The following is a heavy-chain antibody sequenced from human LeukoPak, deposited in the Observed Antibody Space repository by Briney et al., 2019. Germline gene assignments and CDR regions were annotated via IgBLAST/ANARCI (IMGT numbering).Heavy chain of an antibody. CDR1: GYTFTSYA. CDR2: IIPIFGTA. CDR3: ARDRDRGYSSSSFQH. J-gene: IGHJ1*01. V-gene: IGHV1-69*13. D-gene: IGHD6-13*01. Sequence: ASVKVSCKASGYTFTSYAISWVRQAPGQGLEWMGGIIPIFGTANYAQKFQGRVTITADESTSTAYMELSSLRSEDTAVYYCARDRDRGYSSSSFQHWSQGTLVTVSS.